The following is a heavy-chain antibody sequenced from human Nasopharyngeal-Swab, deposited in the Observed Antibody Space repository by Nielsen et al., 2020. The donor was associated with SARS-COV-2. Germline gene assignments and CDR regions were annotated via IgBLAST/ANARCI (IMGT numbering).Heavy chain of an antibody. Sequence: ASVKVSCKASGYTFTSYDINWVRQATGQGLEWMGWMNPNSGNTGYAQKFQGRVTMTRNTSISTAYMELSSLRSGDTAVYYCARENIVVVPAATYYYGMDVWGQGTTVTVSS. CDR1: GYTFTSYD. D-gene: IGHD2-2*01. CDR2: MNPNSGNT. J-gene: IGHJ6*02. V-gene: IGHV1-8*01. CDR3: ARENIVVVPAATYYYGMDV.